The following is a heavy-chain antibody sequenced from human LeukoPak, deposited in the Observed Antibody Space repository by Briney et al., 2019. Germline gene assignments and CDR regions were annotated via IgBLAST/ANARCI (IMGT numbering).Heavy chain of an antibody. D-gene: IGHD3-3*01. CDR2: VSGGGHNT. CDR1: GFTFSSYA. V-gene: IGHV3-23*01. Sequence: GGSLRLSCVASGFTFSSYAMSWVRQAPGKGLEWVAVVSGGGHNTYYADSVKGRSTMSRDNSKRTVYLQMNSLRAEDTAVYYCAKDRSSWYYPFDSWGQGTLVTVSS. CDR3: AKDRSSWYYPFDS. J-gene: IGHJ4*02.